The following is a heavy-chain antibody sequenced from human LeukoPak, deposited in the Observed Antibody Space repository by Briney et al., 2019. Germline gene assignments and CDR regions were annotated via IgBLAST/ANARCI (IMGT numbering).Heavy chain of an antibody. J-gene: IGHJ3*02. V-gene: IGHV4-34*01. CDR1: GGSFSGYY. CDR2: INHSGST. Sequence: SGTLSLTCAVYGGSFSGYYWSWIRQPPGKGLEWIGEINHSGSTNYNPSLKSRVTISVDTSKNQFSLKLSSVTAADTAVYYCARDDTTGGDAFDIWGQGTMVTVSS. D-gene: IGHD1-1*01. CDR3: ARDDTTGGDAFDI.